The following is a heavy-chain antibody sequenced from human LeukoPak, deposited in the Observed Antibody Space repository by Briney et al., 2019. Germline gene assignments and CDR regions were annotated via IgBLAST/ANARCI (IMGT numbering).Heavy chain of an antibody. D-gene: IGHD4-23*01. J-gene: IGHJ6*03. CDR1: GGSISSHY. Sequence: SETLSLTCTVSGGSISSHYWSWIRQPPGKGLEWIGYIYYSGSTNYNPSLKSRVTISVDTSKNQFSLELSSVTAADTAVYYCARAGWVTPNYYYMDVWGKGTTVTVSS. CDR2: IYYSGST. V-gene: IGHV4-59*11. CDR3: ARAGWVTPNYYYMDV.